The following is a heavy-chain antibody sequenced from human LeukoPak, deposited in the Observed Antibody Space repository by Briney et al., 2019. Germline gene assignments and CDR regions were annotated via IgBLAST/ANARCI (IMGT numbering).Heavy chain of an antibody. Sequence: ASVKVTCKASGYTFTGYYMHWVRQAPGQGLEWMGWINPNSGGTNYAQKFQGRVTMTRDTSISTAYMELSRLRSDDTAVYYCASHIIGYCSSTSCYELDYWGQGTLVTVSS. CDR1: GYTFTGYY. CDR3: ASHIIGYCSSTSCYELDY. CDR2: INPNSGGT. D-gene: IGHD2-2*01. J-gene: IGHJ4*02. V-gene: IGHV1-2*02.